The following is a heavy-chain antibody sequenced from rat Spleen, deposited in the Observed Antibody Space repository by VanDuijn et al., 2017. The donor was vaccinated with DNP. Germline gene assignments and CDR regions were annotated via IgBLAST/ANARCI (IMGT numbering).Heavy chain of an antibody. J-gene: IGHJ2*01. CDR3: TTETRDY. D-gene: IGHD1-10*01. Sequence: EVQLVESGGGLVQPGRSLKLSCAASDFTFSHFGMHWIRQAPTKGLEWVASITPSGGNTYYRDSVKGRFTISRDNAKSTLYLQMDSLRSEDTATYYCTTETRDYWGQGVMVTVSS. CDR1: DFTFSHFG. CDR2: ITPSGGNT. V-gene: IGHV5-19*01.